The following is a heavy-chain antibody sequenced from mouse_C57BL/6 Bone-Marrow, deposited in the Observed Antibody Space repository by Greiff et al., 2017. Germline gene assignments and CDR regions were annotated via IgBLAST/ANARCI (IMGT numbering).Heavy chain of an antibody. CDR3: ARHRALYYGSSYEYFDV. Sequence: EVKLMESGGGLVKPGGSLKLSCAASGFTFSSYTMSWVRQTPEKRLEWVATISGGGGNTYYPDSVKGRFTISRDNAKSTLYLQMSSLRSEDTALYYCARHRALYYGSSYEYFDVWGTGTTVTVSS. V-gene: IGHV5-9*01. CDR2: ISGGGGNT. CDR1: GFTFSSYT. J-gene: IGHJ1*03. D-gene: IGHD1-1*01.